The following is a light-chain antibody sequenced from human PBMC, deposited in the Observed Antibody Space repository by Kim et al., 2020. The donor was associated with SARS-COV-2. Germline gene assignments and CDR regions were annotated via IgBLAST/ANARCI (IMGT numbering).Light chain of an antibody. V-gene: IGKV3-20*01. Sequence: EIVLTQSPGTLSLSPGERATLSCRASQSVSSNYLAWYQQKPGQAPRLLIYDTSTRATGIPDRFSGSVSGTDFTLTISRLEPEDFAVYYCQQYGSLITFGQGTRLEIK. CDR2: DTS. J-gene: IGKJ5*01. CDR3: QQYGSLIT. CDR1: QSVSSNY.